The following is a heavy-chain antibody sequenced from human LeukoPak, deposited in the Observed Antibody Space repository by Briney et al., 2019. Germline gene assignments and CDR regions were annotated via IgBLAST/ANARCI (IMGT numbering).Heavy chain of an antibody. V-gene: IGHV4-39*02. CDR1: GGSISSSSYY. J-gene: IGHJ4*02. D-gene: IGHD2-2*01. CDR3: ARDEYQLQWEGLDY. Sequence: SETLSLTCTVSGGSISSSSYYWGWIRQPPGKGLEWIGSIYYSGSTYYNPSLKSRVTISVDTSKNQFSLKLSSVTAADTAVYYCARDEYQLQWEGLDYWGQGTLVTVSS. CDR2: IYYSGST.